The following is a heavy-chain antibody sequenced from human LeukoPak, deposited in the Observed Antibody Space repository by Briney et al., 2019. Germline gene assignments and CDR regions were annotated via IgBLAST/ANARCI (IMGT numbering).Heavy chain of an antibody. V-gene: IGHV3-11*01. CDR3: ARIQDIVVVVGAEYGMDV. J-gene: IGHJ6*02. Sequence: GGSLRLSCAASGFTFSDYYMSWIRQAPGKGLEWVSYISSSGSTIYYADSVKGRFTISRDNAKNSLYLQMNSLRAEDTAVYYCARIQDIVVVVGAEYGMDVWGQGTTVTVSS. CDR1: GFTFSDYY. CDR2: ISSSGSTI. D-gene: IGHD2-15*01.